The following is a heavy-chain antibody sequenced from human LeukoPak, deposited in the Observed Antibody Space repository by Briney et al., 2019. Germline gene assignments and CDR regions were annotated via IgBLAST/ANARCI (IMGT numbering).Heavy chain of an antibody. CDR3: ARENGNSYGYLDY. Sequence: GGSLRLSCAASGFTFSSYDMNWVRQGPGKGLEWVSYISSGGSTIYNADSVKGRFTIDRDNAKNSLHLPMNSLRAEDTAVYYCARENGNSYGYLDYWGQGTLVTVSS. J-gene: IGHJ4*02. CDR2: ISSGGSTI. D-gene: IGHD5-18*01. CDR1: GFTFSSYD. V-gene: IGHV3-48*03.